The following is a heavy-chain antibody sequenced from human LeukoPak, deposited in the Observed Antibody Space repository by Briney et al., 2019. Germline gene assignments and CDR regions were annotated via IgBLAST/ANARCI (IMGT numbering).Heavy chain of an antibody. Sequence: SETLSLTCAVYGGSFSGYYWSWIRQPPGKGPEWIGEINHSGSTNYNPSLKSRVTISVDTSKNQFSLKLSSVTAADTAVYYCAIQAMVTGIDYWGQGTLVTVSS. CDR1: GGSFSGYY. J-gene: IGHJ4*02. CDR3: AIQAMVTGIDY. D-gene: IGHD5-18*01. CDR2: INHSGST. V-gene: IGHV4-34*01.